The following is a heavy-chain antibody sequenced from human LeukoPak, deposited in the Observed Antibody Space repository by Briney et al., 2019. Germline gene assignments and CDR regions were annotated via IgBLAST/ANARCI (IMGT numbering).Heavy chain of an antibody. CDR2: ISAYNGNT. CDR3: AREYAYYYDSSGYYYESAYYFDY. V-gene: IGHV1-18*01. Sequence: ASVKVSCKSSGYTFTSYGISWVRQPPGQGLEWMGWISAYNGNTNYAQKLQGRVTMTTDTSTSTAYMELRSLRSDDTAVYYCAREYAYYYDSSGYYYESAYYFDYWGQGTLVTVSS. J-gene: IGHJ4*02. CDR1: GYTFTSYG. D-gene: IGHD3-22*01.